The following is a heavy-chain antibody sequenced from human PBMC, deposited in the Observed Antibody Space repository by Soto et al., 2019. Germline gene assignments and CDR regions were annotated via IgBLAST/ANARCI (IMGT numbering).Heavy chain of an antibody. CDR1: GGSVSNYY. D-gene: IGHD3-10*01. CDR2: IYYSGST. J-gene: IGHJ6*02. V-gene: IGHV4-59*02. Sequence: PSETLSLTGTVSGGSVSNYYWSWIRQPPGKGLEWIGYIYYSGSTNYNPSLKSRVTISVDTSKNQFSLKLRSVTAADTAVYYCARELASPMVNDYYYYYGMDVWGQGTTVTVSS. CDR3: ARELASPMVNDYYYYYGMDV.